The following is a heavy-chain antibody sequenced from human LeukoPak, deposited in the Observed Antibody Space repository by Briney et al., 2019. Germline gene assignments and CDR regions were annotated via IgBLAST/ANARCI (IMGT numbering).Heavy chain of an antibody. CDR3: ARDGSSSWYGDDAFDI. Sequence: SETLSLTCTVSGGSISSYYWSWIRQPPGKGLEWIGYIYYSGSTNYNPSLKSRVTISVDTSKNQFSLKLSSVTAADTAVYYCARDGSSSWYGDDAFDIWGRGTMVTVSS. J-gene: IGHJ3*02. CDR1: GGSISSYY. D-gene: IGHD6-13*01. CDR2: IYYSGST. V-gene: IGHV4-59*01.